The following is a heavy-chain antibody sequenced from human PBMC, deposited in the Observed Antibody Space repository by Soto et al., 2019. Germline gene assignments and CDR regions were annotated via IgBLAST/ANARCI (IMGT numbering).Heavy chain of an antibody. V-gene: IGHV3-13*01. CDR2: IGTAGDT. D-gene: IGHD3-22*01. J-gene: IGHJ3*02. Sequence: GGSPRLSCAASGFTFSSYDMHWVRQATGKGLEWVSAIGTAGDTYYPGSVKGRFTISRENAKNSLYLQMNSLRAEDTAVYYCARVYYYDSSAAFDIWGQGTMVTVSS. CDR1: GFTFSSYD. CDR3: ARVYYYDSSAAFDI.